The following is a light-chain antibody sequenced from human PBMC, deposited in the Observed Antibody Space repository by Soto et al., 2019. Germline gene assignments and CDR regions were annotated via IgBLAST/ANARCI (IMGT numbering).Light chain of an antibody. CDR2: WAS. Sequence: DIVMTQSPDSLAVSLGERATINCKSSQNVLYTSNNKNQLAWYQQKPGQPPKLLIYWASNRESGVPDRFSGSGLGTAFTLTISSLQAEDVAVYYCHQYHNPPYTFGKGTKLEIK. V-gene: IGKV4-1*01. CDR3: HQYHNPPYT. CDR1: QNVLYTSNNKNQ. J-gene: IGKJ2*01.